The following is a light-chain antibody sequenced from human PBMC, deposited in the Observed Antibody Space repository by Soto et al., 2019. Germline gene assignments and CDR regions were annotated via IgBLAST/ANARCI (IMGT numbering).Light chain of an antibody. Sequence: DVVVTQSPLSLPVTLGQPASISCRSSQSLIHSDGNTYLHWFQQRPGQSPRRLIYHVSTRDSGVPDRFSGSGSGTDCTLESSRVEAEDVVVYYCMQGRHWPYTFGPGTTVDIK. CDR2: HVS. CDR1: QSLIHSDGNTY. V-gene: IGKV2-30*02. CDR3: MQGRHWPYT. J-gene: IGKJ3*01.